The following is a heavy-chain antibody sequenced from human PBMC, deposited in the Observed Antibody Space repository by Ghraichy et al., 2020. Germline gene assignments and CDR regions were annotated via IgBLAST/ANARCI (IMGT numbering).Heavy chain of an antibody. CDR2: ISSSSSYI. D-gene: IGHD4-17*01. V-gene: IGHV3-21*01. CDR3: ARVRYGDYDAFDI. CDR1: GFTFSSYN. Sequence: GSLRLSCAASGFTFSSYNMNWVRQAPGKGLEWVSSISSSSSYIYYADSVKGRFTISRDNAKNSLYLQMNSLRAEDTAVYYCARVRYGDYDAFDIWGQGTMVTVSS. J-gene: IGHJ3*02.